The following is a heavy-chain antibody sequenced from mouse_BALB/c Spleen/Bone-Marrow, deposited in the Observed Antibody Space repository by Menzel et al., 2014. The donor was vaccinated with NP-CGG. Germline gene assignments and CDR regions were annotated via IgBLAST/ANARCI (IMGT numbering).Heavy chain of an antibody. V-gene: IGHV7-1*02. D-gene: IGHD2-1*01. CDR2: SRNKVNDYTT. Sequence: EVMLVESGGGLVQPGGYLRLSCATSGFTFSDFYMEWVRQPPGKRLEWIAASRNKVNDYTTEYSASVKGRFIVSRDTSQSILYLQMNALRAEDTAIYYCARAVYGNFDYWGQGTTLTVSS. J-gene: IGHJ2*01. CDR1: GFTFSDFY. CDR3: ARAVYGNFDY.